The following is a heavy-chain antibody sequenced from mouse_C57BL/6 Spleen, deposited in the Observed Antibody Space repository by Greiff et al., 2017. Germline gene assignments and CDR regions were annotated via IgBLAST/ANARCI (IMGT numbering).Heavy chain of an antibody. Sequence: EVHLVESEGGLVQPGSSMKLSCTASGFTFSDYYMAWVRQVPETGLEWVANINYDGSSSYYLDSLKSRFIISRDNAKNILYLQMSSLKSENTATYYCARDRVLRNAMDYWGQGTSVTVSS. CDR2: INYDGSSS. V-gene: IGHV5-16*01. CDR1: GFTFSDYY. CDR3: ARDRVLRNAMDY. D-gene: IGHD1-1*01. J-gene: IGHJ4*01.